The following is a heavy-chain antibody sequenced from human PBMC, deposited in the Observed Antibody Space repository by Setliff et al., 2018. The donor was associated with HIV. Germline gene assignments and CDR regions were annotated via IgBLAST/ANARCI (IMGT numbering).Heavy chain of an antibody. Sequence: PGGSLRLSCAASGFTFSNYWMHWVRQAPGEGLEWVSAISGSGGSTYYAGSVKGRFTISRDNSKNTLYLQMNSLRAEDTAVYYCTTIQKLTTPVDYWGQGTLVTVSS. V-gene: IGHV3-23*01. CDR3: TTIQKLTTPVDY. CDR1: GFTFSNYW. CDR2: ISGSGGST. J-gene: IGHJ4*02. D-gene: IGHD4-17*01.